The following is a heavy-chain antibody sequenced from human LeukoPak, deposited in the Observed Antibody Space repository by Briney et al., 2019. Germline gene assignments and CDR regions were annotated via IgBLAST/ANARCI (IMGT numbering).Heavy chain of an antibody. V-gene: IGHV1-69*04. CDR2: IIPILGIA. D-gene: IGHD3-22*01. J-gene: IGHJ5*02. CDR3: GRDKLTEYYYDTSGYYFDP. Sequence: AAVKVSFTASGGTFSIYAIGWVGQAPGQGEEWMGRIIPILGIANYAQKFQGRVTITADKTTSTAYMERSSRRCKDRDAYYFGRDKLTEYYYDTSGYYFDPSGQGTLLTVSS. CDR1: GGTFSIYA.